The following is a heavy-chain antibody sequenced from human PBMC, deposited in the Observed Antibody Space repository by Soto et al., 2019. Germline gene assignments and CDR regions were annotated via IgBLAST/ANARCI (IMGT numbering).Heavy chain of an antibody. D-gene: IGHD3-10*01. CDR3: ARDRGAMVRGVTSASGYYYGMDV. J-gene: IGHJ6*01. Sequence: QVQLQESGPGLVKPSETLSLTCTVSGGSISSYYWSWIRQPPGKGLEWIGYIYYSGSTNYNPSLTRRVTMSVDTSKNQFSLKLSSVTAADTAVYYCARDRGAMVRGVTSASGYYYGMDVW. CDR2: IYYSGST. CDR1: GGSISSYY. V-gene: IGHV4-59*01.